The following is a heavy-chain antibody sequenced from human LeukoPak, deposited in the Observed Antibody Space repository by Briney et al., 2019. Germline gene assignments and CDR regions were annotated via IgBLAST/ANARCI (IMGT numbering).Heavy chain of an antibody. V-gene: IGHV3-48*01. D-gene: IGHD5-24*01. Sequence: GGSLRLSCAASGFTFSSYSMNWVRQAPGKGLEWVSYISSSSSTIYYADSVKGRFTISRDNSKNTVSLQMNSLRAEDTAVYYCAGDGWHGLFTYWGQGTLVTVSS. CDR3: AGDGWHGLFTY. J-gene: IGHJ4*02. CDR2: ISSSSSTI. CDR1: GFTFSSYS.